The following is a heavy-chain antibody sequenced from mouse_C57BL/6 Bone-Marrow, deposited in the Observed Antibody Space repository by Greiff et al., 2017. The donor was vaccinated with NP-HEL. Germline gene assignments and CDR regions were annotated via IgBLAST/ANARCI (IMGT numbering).Heavy chain of an antibody. V-gene: IGHV1-19*01. Sequence: EVHLVESGPVLVKPGASVKMSCKASGYTFTDYYMNWVKQSHGKSLEWIGVINPYNGGTSYNQKFKGKATLTVDKSSSTAYMELNSLTSEDSAVYYCARYRGAGRFDYWGQGTTLTVSS. CDR3: ARYRGAGRFDY. J-gene: IGHJ2*01. CDR1: GYTFTDYY. D-gene: IGHD2-14*01. CDR2: INPYNGGT.